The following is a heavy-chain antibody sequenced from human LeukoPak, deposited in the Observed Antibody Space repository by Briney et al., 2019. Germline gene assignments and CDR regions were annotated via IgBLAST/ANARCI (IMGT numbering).Heavy chain of an antibody. CDR1: GGSFSGYY. V-gene: IGHV4-34*01. CDR3: ARERDSGSSWYLDY. Sequence: SETLSLTCAVYGGSFSGYYWSWIRQPPGKGLEWIGEINHSGSTNYNPSLKSRVTISVDTSKNQFSLKLSSVTAADTAVYYCARERDSGSSWYLDYWGQGTLVTVSS. J-gene: IGHJ4*02. CDR2: INHSGST. D-gene: IGHD6-13*01.